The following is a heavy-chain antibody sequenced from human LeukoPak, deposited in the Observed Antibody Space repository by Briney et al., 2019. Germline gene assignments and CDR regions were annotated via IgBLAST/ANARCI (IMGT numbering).Heavy chain of an antibody. CDR2: IKQDGSEK. J-gene: IGHJ6*02. Sequence: PGGSLRLSCAAFSSYWMTWVRQAPGKGLEWVANIKQDGSEKYYVDSVKGRFTISRDNAKNSLSLQMNSLRAEDTAVYYCARGRIRNYYYYGMDVWGQGTTVTVSS. V-gene: IGHV3-7*01. D-gene: IGHD2/OR15-2a*01. CDR1: SSYW. CDR3: ARGRIRNYYYYGMDV.